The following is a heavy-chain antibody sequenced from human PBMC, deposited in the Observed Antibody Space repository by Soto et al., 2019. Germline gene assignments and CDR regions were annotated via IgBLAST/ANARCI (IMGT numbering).Heavy chain of an antibody. D-gene: IGHD2-15*01. CDR1: GGTFSSYA. Sequence: QVQLVQSGAEVKKPGSSVKVSCKASGGTFSSYAISWVRQAPGQGLEWMGGIIPIFGTANYAQKFQGRVTITADTSTSTAYMELSSLRSEDTAVYYCARDQGIVVVVAANPGAFDIWGQGTMVTVSS. CDR3: ARDQGIVVVVAANPGAFDI. J-gene: IGHJ3*02. CDR2: IIPIFGTA. V-gene: IGHV1-69*06.